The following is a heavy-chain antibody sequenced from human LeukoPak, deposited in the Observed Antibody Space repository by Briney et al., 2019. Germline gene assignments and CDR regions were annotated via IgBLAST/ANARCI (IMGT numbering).Heavy chain of an antibody. CDR1: GFTFTSYC. D-gene: IGHD2-2*01. CDR2: ISGSGGST. Sequence: PGGSLRLSCAASGFTFTSYCMSWVRQAPGKGLEWVAAISGSGGSTYYAASVKGRFTISRDNSKNTLYLQMNSLRAEDTAVYYCATTSAKSCSSTSCYSDYWGQGTLVTVSS. V-gene: IGHV3-23*01. CDR3: ATTSAKSCSSTSCYSDY. J-gene: IGHJ4*02.